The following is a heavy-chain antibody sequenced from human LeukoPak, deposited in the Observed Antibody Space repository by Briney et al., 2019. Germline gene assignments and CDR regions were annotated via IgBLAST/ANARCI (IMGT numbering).Heavy chain of an antibody. D-gene: IGHD6-13*01. V-gene: IGHV4-34*01. CDR3: AREGVAAAGNNWFDP. CDR2: INHSGST. CDR1: GGSFSGYY. J-gene: IGHJ5*02. Sequence: SETLSLTCAVYGGSFSGYYWSWIRQPPGKGLEWIGEINHSGSTNYNPSLKSRVTISVDTSKNQFSLKLSPVTAADTAVYYCAREGVAAAGNNWFDPWGQGTLVTVSS.